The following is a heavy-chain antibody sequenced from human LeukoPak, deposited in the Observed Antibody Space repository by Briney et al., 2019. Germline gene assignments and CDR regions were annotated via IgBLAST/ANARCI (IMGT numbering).Heavy chain of an antibody. CDR3: ARELYSSGWYLTPGGMDV. V-gene: IGHV3-48*01. Sequence: GGSLRLSCAASGFTFSTYAMSWVRQAPGKGLEWVSYISSSSSTIYYADSVKGRFTISRDNAKNSLYLQMNSLRAEDTAVYYCARELYSSGWYLTPGGMDVWGQGTTVTVSS. J-gene: IGHJ6*02. D-gene: IGHD6-19*01. CDR1: GFTFSTYA. CDR2: ISSSSSTI.